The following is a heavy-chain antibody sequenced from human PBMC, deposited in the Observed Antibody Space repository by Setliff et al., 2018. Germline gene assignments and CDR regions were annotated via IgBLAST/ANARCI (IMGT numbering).Heavy chain of an antibody. CDR1: GFTFDVSG. CDR3: ARDPFGNPVFDP. Sequence: PGESLKISCGTSGFTFDVSGMNWVRQAPGKGLEWVSYISSSSSIIYYADSVKGRFTISRDNAKNSLYLQMNSLRAEDTAVYYCARDPFGNPVFDPWGQGTLVTVSS. V-gene: IGHV3-48*04. D-gene: IGHD3-10*01. J-gene: IGHJ5*02. CDR2: ISSSSSII.